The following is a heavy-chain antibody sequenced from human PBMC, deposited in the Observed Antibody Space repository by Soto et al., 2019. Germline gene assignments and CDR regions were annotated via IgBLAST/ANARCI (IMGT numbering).Heavy chain of an antibody. V-gene: IGHV3-48*03. D-gene: IGHD2-2*01. CDR1: GFTFTSYE. CDR3: AREGFYAIDV. Sequence: LRLSCEVSGFTFTSYEMYWVRQAPGKGLEWVAYISSSGETVYYAGSVQGRFTISRDNAKNSLYLQMSSLGAEDTAVYYCAREGFYAIDVWGQGTTVTVSS. J-gene: IGHJ6*02. CDR2: ISSSGETV.